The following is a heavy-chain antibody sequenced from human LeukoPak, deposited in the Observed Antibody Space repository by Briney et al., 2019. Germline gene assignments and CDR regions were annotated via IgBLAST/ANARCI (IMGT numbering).Heavy chain of an antibody. V-gene: IGHV3-23*01. CDR3: AKDSLVGYCSGGSCYPGNSDY. CDR2: ISGSGGRT. J-gene: IGHJ4*02. CDR1: GFTFSSYA. Sequence: GGSLRLSCAASGFTFSSYAMNWVRQAPGKGLEWVSGISGSGGRTYYADSVKGRFTISRDNSKNTLYLQMNSPRAEDTAIFYCAKDSLVGYCSGGSCYPGNSDYWGQGTLVTVSS. D-gene: IGHD2-15*01.